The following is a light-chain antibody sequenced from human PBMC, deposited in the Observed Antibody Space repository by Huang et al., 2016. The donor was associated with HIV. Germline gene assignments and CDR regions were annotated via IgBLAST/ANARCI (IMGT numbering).Light chain of an antibody. V-gene: IGKV4-1*01. CDR1: QSVLYSSNNKKY. CDR2: WES. J-gene: IGKJ4*01. CDR3: QQYYSTPLT. Sequence: DIVMTQSPDSLAVSLGERDTINCKSGQSVLYSSNNKKYLAWYQQKPGQPPKLLLYWESTRESGVPDRFSGSGSGTDFTLTISSLQAEDVAVYYCQQYYSTPLTFGGGTKVEIK.